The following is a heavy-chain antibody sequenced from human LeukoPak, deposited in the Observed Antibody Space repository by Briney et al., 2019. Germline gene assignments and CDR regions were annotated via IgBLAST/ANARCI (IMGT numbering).Heavy chain of an antibody. V-gene: IGHV3-15*01. CDR3: ARILDSAWGELRY. CDR2: IKSKTDGGTT. J-gene: IGHJ4*02. D-gene: IGHD2-15*01. Sequence: GGSLRLSCAASGFTFSNYRMSWVRQAPGKGLEWVGRIKSKTDGGTTDYAAPGKGRFTISRDNSKNRLYMQMNSLRAEDTAVYYCARILDSAWGELRYWGQGTLVTVSS. CDR1: GFTFSNYR.